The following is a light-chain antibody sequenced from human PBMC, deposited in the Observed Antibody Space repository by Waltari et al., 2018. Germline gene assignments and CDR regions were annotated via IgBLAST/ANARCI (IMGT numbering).Light chain of an antibody. CDR1: QCISRH. J-gene: IGKJ5*01. CDR3: QKLDNYPPPT. V-gene: IGKV1-9*01. Sequence: DFQLTQSPSFLSASVGDRVTITCRASQCISRHLAWYQQKPGDAPKLLIYDVSTLQSGVPSRFSGSGFGTEFTLTISSLQPEDSATYYCQKLDNYPPPTFGQGTRLEI. CDR2: DVS.